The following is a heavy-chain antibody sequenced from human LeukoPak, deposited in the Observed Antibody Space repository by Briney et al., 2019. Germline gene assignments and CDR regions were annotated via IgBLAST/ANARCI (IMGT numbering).Heavy chain of an antibody. D-gene: IGHD3-16*01. CDR2: SYYSGIT. J-gene: IGHJ6*03. CDR3: ARETSQKGAHYMDV. Sequence: SETLSLTCTVSGGSISSSSYYWGWIRQPPGKGLEWIGSSYYSGITNYNPSLKSRVTMSVDTSKNQFSLKLSSVTAADTAVYYCARETSQKGAHYMDVWGKGTTVTISS. V-gene: IGHV4-39*07. CDR1: GGSISSSSYY.